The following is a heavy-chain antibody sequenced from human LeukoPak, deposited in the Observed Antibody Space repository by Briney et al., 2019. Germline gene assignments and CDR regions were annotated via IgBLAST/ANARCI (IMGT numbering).Heavy chain of an antibody. J-gene: IGHJ4*02. CDR3: ASTPRYSGSYGSSFDY. CDR1: GYSITTYW. D-gene: IGHD1-26*01. V-gene: IGHV5-51*01. Sequence: KGGESLKISCKGSGYSITTYWIGWVRQMPGKGLEWMGIIYPGDSDTRYSPSFQGQVTISADKSISTAYLQWSSLKASDTAMYYCASTPRYSGSYGSSFDYWGQGTLVTVSS. CDR2: IYPGDSDT.